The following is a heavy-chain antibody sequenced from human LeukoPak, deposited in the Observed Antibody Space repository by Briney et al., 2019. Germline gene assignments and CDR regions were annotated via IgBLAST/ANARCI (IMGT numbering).Heavy chain of an antibody. V-gene: IGHV3-33*06. J-gene: IGHJ4*02. CDR3: AKDQVRGDIVVVPAAPDDY. CDR2: IWYDGSNK. D-gene: IGHD2-2*01. Sequence: PGRSLRLSCAASGFTFSSYGMHWVRQAPGKGLEWVAVIWYDGSNKYYADSVKGRFTLSRDNSKNTLYLQMNSLRAEDTAVYYCAKDQVRGDIVVVPAAPDDYWGQGTLVTVSS. CDR1: GFTFSSYG.